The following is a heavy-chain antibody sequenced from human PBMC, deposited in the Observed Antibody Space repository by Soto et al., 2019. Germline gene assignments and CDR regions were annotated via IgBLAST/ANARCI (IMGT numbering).Heavy chain of an antibody. Sequence: QVQLVQSGAEVKKPGSSVKVSCKTSGVTFNTFAISWVRQAPGQGLEYMGGIIPVLGPANYAQRFQGRVTITADKSTSTADLELSNLTSEDTAVYYCARAAKRYFDYWGQVTLVTVAS. CDR1: GVTFNTFA. J-gene: IGHJ4*02. CDR2: IIPVLGPA. V-gene: IGHV1-69*06. CDR3: ARAAKRYFDY.